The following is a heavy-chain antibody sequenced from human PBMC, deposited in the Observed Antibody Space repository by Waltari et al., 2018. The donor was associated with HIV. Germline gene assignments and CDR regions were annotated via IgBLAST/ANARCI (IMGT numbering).Heavy chain of an antibody. CDR3: ARHLRGSGPYGAFDV. CDR2: INHSGNT. J-gene: IGHJ3*01. V-gene: IGHV4-34*02. D-gene: IGHD3-10*01. CDR1: GVSFSDHY. Sequence: QVQLQQWGAGLLKPSETLSLTCAVYGVSFSDHYWSWIRHSPGKGLEWIGEINHSGNTNYNPSLKSRVTISVDTSKNQFSLKLRSVTAADTAMYFCARHLRGSGPYGAFDVWGEGTMITVSS.